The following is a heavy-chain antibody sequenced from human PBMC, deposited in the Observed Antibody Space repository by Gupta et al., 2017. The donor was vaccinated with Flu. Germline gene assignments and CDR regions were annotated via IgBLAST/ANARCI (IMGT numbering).Heavy chain of an antibody. CDR2: ISSSGGTL. CDR3: AREDCTGTSCYIAKDALDV. D-gene: IGHD2-2*02. J-gene: IGHJ3*01. Sequence: KGLELVSYISSSGGTLNYADSVEGRFTIYRDTARNSLYLQMNTLTPEDTAVYYCAREDCTGTSCYIAKDALDVWGQGTMVTVAS. V-gene: IGHV3-48*03.